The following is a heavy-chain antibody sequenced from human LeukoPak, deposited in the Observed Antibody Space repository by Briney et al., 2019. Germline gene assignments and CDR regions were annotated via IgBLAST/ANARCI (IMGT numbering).Heavy chain of an antibody. Sequence: PSETLSLTCTVSGGPISSYYWNWIRQPAGKGLEWIGRIYTSGSTDYNPSLKSRVTMSVDTSKNQFSLKLSPVTAADTAVYYCAGALSGYSGFYYYYMDVWGKGTTVTGSS. V-gene: IGHV4-4*07. CDR2: IYTSGST. CDR3: AGALSGYSGFYYYYMDV. CDR1: GGPISSYY. D-gene: IGHD3-3*01. J-gene: IGHJ6*03.